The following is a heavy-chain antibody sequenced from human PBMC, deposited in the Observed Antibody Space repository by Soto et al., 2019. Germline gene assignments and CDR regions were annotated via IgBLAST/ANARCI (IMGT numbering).Heavy chain of an antibody. J-gene: IGHJ5*02. CDR3: AHRRSRVLWFGEYRGGWFDP. CDR1: GFSLSTSGVG. D-gene: IGHD3-10*01. V-gene: IGHV2-5*02. Sequence: SGPTLVNPTQTLTLTCTFSGFSLSTSGVGVGWIRQPPGKALEWLALIYWDDDKRYSPSLKSRLTITKDTSKNQVVLTMTNMDPVDTATYYCAHRRSRVLWFGEYRGGWFDPWGQGTLVTVSS. CDR2: IYWDDDK.